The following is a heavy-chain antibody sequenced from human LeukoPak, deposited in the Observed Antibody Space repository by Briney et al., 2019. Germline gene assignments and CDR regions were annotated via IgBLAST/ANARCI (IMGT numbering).Heavy chain of an antibody. V-gene: IGHV3-9*01. CDR3: AKAVPATNYFDL. CDR1: GFTFGDYG. J-gene: IGHJ4*02. CDR2: ISWNSVEK. Sequence: PGGSLRLSCAASGFTFGDYGMHWVRQVPGKGLEWVSDISWNSVEKRYAGPVRGRFTISRDNAKNSLYLQMSRLTPDDTALYYCAKAVPATNYFDLWGQGTPVTVSS. D-gene: IGHD4/OR15-4a*01.